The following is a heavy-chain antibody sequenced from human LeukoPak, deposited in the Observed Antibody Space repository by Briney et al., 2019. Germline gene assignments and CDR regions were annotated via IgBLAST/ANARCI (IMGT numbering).Heavy chain of an antibody. V-gene: IGHV1-2*06. CDR1: GYTFTGYY. CDR2: INPNSGGT. D-gene: IGHD3-3*01. CDR3: ARDNGLLEWLLYTGNNRFDP. Sequence: EASVKVSCKASGYTFTGYYMHGVPQAPGQGLEWMGRINPNSGGTNYAQKFQGRVTMTRDTSISTAYMELSRLRSDDTAVYYCARDNGLLEWLLYTGNNRFDPWGQGTLVTVSS. J-gene: IGHJ5*02.